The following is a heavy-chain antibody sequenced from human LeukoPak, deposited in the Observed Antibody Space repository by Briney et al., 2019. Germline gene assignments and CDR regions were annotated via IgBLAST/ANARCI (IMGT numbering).Heavy chain of an antibody. V-gene: IGHV1-69*04. CDR2: IIPILAIA. CDR1: GGTFSSYA. J-gene: IGHJ4*02. Sequence: SVKVSCKASGGTFSSYAISWVRQAPGQGLEWMGRIIPILAIANYAQKFQGRVTITADKSTSTAYMELSSLRSEDTAVYYCARGDGYNGGLDYFDYWGQGTLVTVSS. D-gene: IGHD6-25*01. CDR3: ARGDGYNGGLDYFDY.